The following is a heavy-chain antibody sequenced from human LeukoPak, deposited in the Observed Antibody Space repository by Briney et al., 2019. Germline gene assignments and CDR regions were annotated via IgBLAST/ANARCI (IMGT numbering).Heavy chain of an antibody. CDR3: ARDFRYCSSTSCYTSWFDP. V-gene: IGHV4-31*03. D-gene: IGHD2-2*02. CDR2: IYYSGST. CDR1: GGSVSSGGYY. Sequence: SETLSLTCTVSGGSVSSGGYYWSWIRQHPGKGLEWIGYIYYSGSTYYNPSLKSRVTISVDTSKNQFSLKLSSVTAADTAVYYCARDFRYCSSTSCYTSWFDPWGQGTLVTVSS. J-gene: IGHJ5*02.